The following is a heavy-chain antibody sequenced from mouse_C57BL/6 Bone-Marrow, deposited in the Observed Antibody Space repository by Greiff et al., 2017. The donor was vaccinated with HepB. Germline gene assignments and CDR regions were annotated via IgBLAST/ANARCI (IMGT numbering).Heavy chain of an antibody. CDR3: ARPYYGSTFDV. Sequence: EVQLQESGPELVKPGASVKIPCKASGYTFTDYNMDWVKQSHGKSLEWIGDINPNNGGTIYNQKFKGKATLTVDKSSSTAYMELRSLTSEDTAVYYCARPYYGSTFDVWGTGTTVTVSS. V-gene: IGHV1-18*01. D-gene: IGHD1-1*01. CDR2: INPNNGGT. CDR1: GYTFTDYN. J-gene: IGHJ1*03.